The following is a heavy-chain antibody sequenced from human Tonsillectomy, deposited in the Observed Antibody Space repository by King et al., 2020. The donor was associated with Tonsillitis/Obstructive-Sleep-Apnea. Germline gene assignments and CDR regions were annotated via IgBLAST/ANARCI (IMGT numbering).Heavy chain of an antibody. Sequence: VQLVESGGGLVKPGGSLRLSCAASGFTFSSYSMNWVRQAPGKGLEWVSSISSSSSYIYYADSVKDRFTISRDNAKNSLYLQMNSLRAEDTAVYYCAREVVVVAATFDYWGQGTLVTVSS. CDR1: GFTFSSYS. J-gene: IGHJ4*02. CDR2: ISSSSSYI. V-gene: IGHV3-21*01. CDR3: AREVVVVAATFDY. D-gene: IGHD2-15*01.